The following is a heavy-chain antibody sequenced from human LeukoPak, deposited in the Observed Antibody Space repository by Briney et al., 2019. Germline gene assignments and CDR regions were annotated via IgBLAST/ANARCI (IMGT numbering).Heavy chain of an antibody. CDR2: IWYDGSNK. Sequence: PGGSLRLSCAASGFTFSSYGMHGVPHAPGKGREWGAVIWYDGSNKYYADSVKGRFTISRDNSKNTLYLQMNSLRAEDTAVYYCAKVLGRWDAYYMDVWAKGPRSPSP. V-gene: IGHV3-33*06. CDR3: AKVLGRWDAYYMDV. CDR1: GFTFSSYG. D-gene: IGHD1-26*01. J-gene: IGHJ6*03.